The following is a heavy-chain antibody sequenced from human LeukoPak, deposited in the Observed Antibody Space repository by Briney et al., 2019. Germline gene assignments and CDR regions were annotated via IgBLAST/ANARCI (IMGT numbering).Heavy chain of an antibody. J-gene: IGHJ4*02. CDR3: ARGYCSSTSCYSNY. Sequence: GASVKVSCKASGYTFTGYYMHWVRQAPGRGLEWMGWINPNSGGTNYAQKFQGRVTMTRDTSISTAYMELSRLRSDDTAVYYCARGYCSSTSCYSNYWGQGTLVTVSS. CDR2: INPNSGGT. CDR1: GYTFTGYY. D-gene: IGHD2-2*01. V-gene: IGHV1-2*02.